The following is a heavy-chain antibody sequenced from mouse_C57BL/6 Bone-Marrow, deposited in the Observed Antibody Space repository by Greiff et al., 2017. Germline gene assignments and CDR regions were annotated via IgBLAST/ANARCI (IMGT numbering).Heavy chain of an antibody. V-gene: IGHV1-55*01. J-gene: IGHJ4*01. CDR1: GYTFTSYW. CDR2: IYPGSGST. CDR3: ARNDGYYVWAMDY. D-gene: IGHD2-3*01. Sequence: QVQLQQPGAELVKPGASVKMSCKASGYTFTSYWITWVKRRPGQGLEWIGDIYPGSGSTNYNEKFKSKATLTVDTSSSTAYMQLSSLTSEDSAVYYCARNDGYYVWAMDYWGQGTSVTVSS.